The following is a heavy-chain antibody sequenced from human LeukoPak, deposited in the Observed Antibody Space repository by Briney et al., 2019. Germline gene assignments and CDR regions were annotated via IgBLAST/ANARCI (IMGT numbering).Heavy chain of an antibody. CDR3: ARGDRTCSTSCYFSYYYYYGMDV. CDR2: INHSGST. J-gene: IGHJ6*02. V-gene: IGHV4-34*01. Sequence: PSETLSLTCAVYGGSFSGYYWSWIRRPPGKGLEWIGEINHSGSTNYNPSLKSRVTISVDTSKNQFSLKLSSVTAADTAVYYCARGDRTCSTSCYFSYYYYYGMDVWGQGTTVTVSS. D-gene: IGHD2-2*01. CDR1: GGSFSGYY.